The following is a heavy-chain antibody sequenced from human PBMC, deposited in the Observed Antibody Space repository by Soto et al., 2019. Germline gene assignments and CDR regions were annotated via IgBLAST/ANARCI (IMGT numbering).Heavy chain of an antibody. Sequence: GGSLRLSCAASGFTFSSYGMHWVRQAPGKGLEWVAVISYDGSNKYYADSVKGRFTISRDNSKNTLYLQMNSLRAEDTAVYYCAKGEAAYCGGDCYPNPDYWGQGTLVTVSS. CDR3: AKGEAAYCGGDCYPNPDY. J-gene: IGHJ4*02. CDR2: ISYDGSNK. V-gene: IGHV3-30*18. D-gene: IGHD2-21*02. CDR1: GFTFSSYG.